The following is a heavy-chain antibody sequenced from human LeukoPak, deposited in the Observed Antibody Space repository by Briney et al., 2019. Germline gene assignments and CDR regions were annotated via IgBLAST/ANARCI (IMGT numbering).Heavy chain of an antibody. V-gene: IGHV4-59*01. J-gene: IGHJ3*02. Sequence: SETLSLTCTVSGGSISSYYWSWLRQPPGKGLEWIGYIYYSGSTNYNPSLKSRVTISVDTSKNQFSLKLSSVTAADTAVYYCARAWRYCSSTSCYLSAFDIWGQGTMVTVSS. CDR1: GGSISSYY. CDR2: IYYSGST. CDR3: ARAWRYCSSTSCYLSAFDI. D-gene: IGHD2-2*01.